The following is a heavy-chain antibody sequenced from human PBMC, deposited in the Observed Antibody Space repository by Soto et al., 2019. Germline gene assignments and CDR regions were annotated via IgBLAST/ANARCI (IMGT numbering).Heavy chain of an antibody. Sequence: PSETLSLTCTVSGGSISSSSYYWGWIRQPPGKGLEWIGSIYYSGSTYYNPSLKSRVTISVDTSKNQFSLKLSSVTAADTAVYYCARALKGVAVAGTLPAPFYYYYYMDVWGKGTTVTVSS. D-gene: IGHD6-19*01. CDR2: IYYSGST. V-gene: IGHV4-39*07. J-gene: IGHJ6*03. CDR3: ARALKGVAVAGTLPAPFYYYYYMDV. CDR1: GGSISSSSYY.